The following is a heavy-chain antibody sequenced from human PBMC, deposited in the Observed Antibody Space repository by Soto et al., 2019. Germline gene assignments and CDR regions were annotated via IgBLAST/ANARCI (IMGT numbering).Heavy chain of an antibody. CDR2: IYHSGST. CDR3: ARWRLYYFDY. CDR1: GGSISSSNW. J-gene: IGHJ4*02. Sequence: PSETLSLTCAVSGGSISSSNWWSWVRQPPGEGLEWIGEIYHSGSTNYNQSLKSRVTLTVDKSKNQFSLKLSSVTAADTAVYYCARWRLYYFDYWGQGTLVTVSS. D-gene: IGHD2-21*01. V-gene: IGHV4-4*02.